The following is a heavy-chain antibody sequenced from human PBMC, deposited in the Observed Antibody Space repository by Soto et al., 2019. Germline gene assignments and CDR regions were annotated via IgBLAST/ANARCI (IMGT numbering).Heavy chain of an antibody. CDR2: IYTTGST. D-gene: IGHD2-15*01. CDR3: ERAIGRDGIEV. Sequence: PSETXSLTCSVSGVSISSYDFTWIRQAAGKGKEWIGRIYTTGSTNHNTSLKGRVTMSVDPSKNKLSMRLRSVTAADTGVYYSERAIGRDGIEVWGQATTVTVYS. V-gene: IGHV4-4*07. J-gene: IGHJ6*01. CDR1: GVSISSYD.